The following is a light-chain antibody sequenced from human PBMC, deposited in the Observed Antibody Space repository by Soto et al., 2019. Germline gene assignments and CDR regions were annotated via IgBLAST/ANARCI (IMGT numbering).Light chain of an antibody. J-gene: IGKJ2*01. V-gene: IGKV3-20*01. Sequence: ETVLTQSPGTLSLSPGERATLSCRASHSISSTYLAWYQQKPGQAPRLLIYGASSRATGIPDRFSGSGSGTAFPLTVSRLEPEDFAVYYCQYYGSSPMYTFGQGTKLEIK. CDR3: QYYGSSPMYT. CDR1: HSISSTY. CDR2: GAS.